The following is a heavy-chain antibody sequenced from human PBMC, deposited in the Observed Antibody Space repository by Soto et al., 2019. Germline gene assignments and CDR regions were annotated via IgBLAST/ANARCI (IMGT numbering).Heavy chain of an antibody. Sequence: QVQLQQWGAGLLKPSETLSLSCAVYGGSFSGYYWSWIRQPPGKGLEWIGEFSHSGTTNYNLSLKSRVTISVATSKNQFSLQVTSVTAADTAIYFCARAAYMYAYREFDSWGQGTLVTVSS. CDR2: FSHSGTT. CDR3: ARAAYMYAYREFDS. J-gene: IGHJ4*02. V-gene: IGHV4-34*02. CDR1: GGSFSGYY. D-gene: IGHD2-8*01.